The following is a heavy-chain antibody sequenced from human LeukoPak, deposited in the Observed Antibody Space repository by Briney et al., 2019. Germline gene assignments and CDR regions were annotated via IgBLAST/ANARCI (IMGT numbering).Heavy chain of an antibody. CDR3: ARGGSIFGVGYFDL. CDR2: IKQDRREK. CDR1: GVTFCSDW. J-gene: IGHJ2*01. V-gene: IGHV3-7*01. Sequence: GGCLRVSCVASGVTFCSDWTSWVRRAPGKGLERVANIKQDRREKYYVDSVRGRFTISRDNAKNSLYLQMNSLRAEDTDVYDYARGGSIFGVGYFDLWGRGTLVTVSS. D-gene: IGHD3-3*01.